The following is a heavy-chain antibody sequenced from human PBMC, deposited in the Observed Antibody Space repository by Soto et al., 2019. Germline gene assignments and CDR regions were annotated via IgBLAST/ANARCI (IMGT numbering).Heavy chain of an antibody. CDR2: IYYSGST. J-gene: IGHJ5*02. D-gene: IGHD4-4*01. V-gene: IGHV4-39*02. CDR1: GGSISSSSYY. CDR3: ARDRIGDYSNYCFDP. Sequence: SETLSLTCTVSGGSISSSSYYWGWIRQPPGKGLEWIGSIYYSGSTYYNPSLKSRVTISVDTSKNQFSLKLSSVTAADTAVYYCARDRIGDYSNYCFDPWGQGTLVTVSS.